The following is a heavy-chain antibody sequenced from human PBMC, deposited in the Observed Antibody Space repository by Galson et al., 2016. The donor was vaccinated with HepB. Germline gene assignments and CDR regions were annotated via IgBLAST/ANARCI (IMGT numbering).Heavy chain of an antibody. CDR3: ARDSYYEGGPSDYLFWYFDL. CDR1: GFTFSDYH. J-gene: IGHJ2*01. V-gene: IGHV3-11*01. Sequence: SLRLSCAASGFTFSDYHMSWIRQAPGKGLEWLSYISGSGNTIYYADSVRGRFTISRDNAKNSLYLQMNSLRAEDTAVYYCARDSYYEGGPSDYLFWYFDLWGRGTLVAVSS. CDR2: ISGSGNTI. D-gene: IGHD3-22*01.